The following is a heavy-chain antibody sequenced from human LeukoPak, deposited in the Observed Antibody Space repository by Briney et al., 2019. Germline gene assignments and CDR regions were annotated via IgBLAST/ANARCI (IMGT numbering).Heavy chain of an antibody. J-gene: IGHJ4*02. V-gene: IGHV4-34*01. Sequence: SETLSLTCAVYGGSFSGYYWSWIRQPPGKGLEWIGEINHSGSTNYNPSLKSRVTISVDTSKNQFSLRLSSVTAADTADYYRARDDGSRYYYFDYWGQGILVTVSS. CDR1: GGSFSGYY. D-gene: IGHD3-22*01. CDR3: ARDDGSRYYYFDY. CDR2: INHSGST.